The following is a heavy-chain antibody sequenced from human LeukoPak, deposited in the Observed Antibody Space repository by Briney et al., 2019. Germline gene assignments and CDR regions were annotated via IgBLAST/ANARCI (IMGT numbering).Heavy chain of an antibody. D-gene: IGHD2-2*02. Sequence: SETLSLTCAVYGGSFSGYYWSWIRQPPGKGLEWIGEINHSGITNYNPSLKSRVTISVDTSKNQFSLKLSSVTAADTAVYYCARAKGCSSTSCYKKGGSRWFDPWGQGTLVTVSS. CDR3: ARAKGCSSTSCYKKGGSRWFDP. CDR1: GGSFSGYY. J-gene: IGHJ5*02. CDR2: INHSGIT. V-gene: IGHV4-34*01.